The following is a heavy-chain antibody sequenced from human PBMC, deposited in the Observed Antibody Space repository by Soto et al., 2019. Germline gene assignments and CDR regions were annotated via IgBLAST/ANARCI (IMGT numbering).Heavy chain of an antibody. J-gene: IGHJ4*02. CDR2: ISYDGSNK. V-gene: IGHV3-30*18. Sequence: PGGSLRLSCAASGFTFSSYGMHWVRQAPGKGLEWVAVISYDGSNKYYADSVKGRFTISRDNSKNTLYLQMNSLRAEDTVVYYCAKAGSGQWLDRIDYWGQGTLVTVSS. CDR3: AKAGSGQWLDRIDY. D-gene: IGHD6-19*01. CDR1: GFTFSSYG.